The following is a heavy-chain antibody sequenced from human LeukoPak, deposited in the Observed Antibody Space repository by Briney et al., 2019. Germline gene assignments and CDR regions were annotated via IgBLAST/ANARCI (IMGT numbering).Heavy chain of an antibody. CDR2: INPSGGST. D-gene: IGHD6-6*01. CDR1: GYTFTSYD. J-gene: IGHJ4*02. V-gene: IGHV1-46*01. Sequence: ASVKVSCKASGYTFTSYDINWVRQATGQGLEWMGIINPSGGSTSYAQKFQGRVTMTRDTSTSTVYMELSSLRSEDTAVYYCARDSGREQLDYFDYWGQGTLVTVSS. CDR3: ARDSGREQLDYFDY.